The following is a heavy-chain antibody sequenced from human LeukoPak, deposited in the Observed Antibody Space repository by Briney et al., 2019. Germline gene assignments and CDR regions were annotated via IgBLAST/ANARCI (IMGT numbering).Heavy chain of an antibody. CDR2: IYHSGST. Sequence: PSETLSLTCAVSGGSISSGGYSWSWIRQPPGKGLEWIGYIYHSGSTYYNPSLKSRVTISVDRSKNQFSLKLSSVTAADTAVYYCARTLYGSGSSDYYYYYGMDVWGQGTTVTVSS. CDR3: ARTLYGSGSSDYYYYYGMDV. D-gene: IGHD3-10*01. CDR1: GGSISSGGYS. J-gene: IGHJ6*02. V-gene: IGHV4-30-2*01.